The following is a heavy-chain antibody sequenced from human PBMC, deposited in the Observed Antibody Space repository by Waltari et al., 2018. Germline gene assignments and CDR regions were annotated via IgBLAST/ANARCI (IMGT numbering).Heavy chain of an antibody. CDR3: ARDIIDGAL. D-gene: IGHD1-20*01. CDR2: INPNSGGT. CDR1: GSTFPGSS. Sequence: QVQLVQSGAEVKKPGPSVKVSCTASGSTFPGSSMHWVRQAPGQGLEWMGRINPNSGGTNYAQKFQGRVTMTRDTSISTAYMELSRLRSDDTAVYYCARDIIDGALWGQGTLVTVSS. J-gene: IGHJ4*02. V-gene: IGHV1-2*06.